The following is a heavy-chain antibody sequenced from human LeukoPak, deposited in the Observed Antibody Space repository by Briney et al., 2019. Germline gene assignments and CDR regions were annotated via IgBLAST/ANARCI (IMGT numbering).Heavy chain of an antibody. Sequence: SETLSLTCTVSGGSISSYYWSWIRQPPGKGLEWIGYIYYSGSTNYNPSLKSRVTISVDTSKNQFSLKLSSVTAADTAVYYCARGTYYYDSSGYSRAYNWFDPWGQGTLVTVSS. J-gene: IGHJ5*02. CDR1: GGSISSYY. CDR3: ARGTYYYDSSGYSRAYNWFDP. CDR2: IYYSGST. D-gene: IGHD3-22*01. V-gene: IGHV4-59*08.